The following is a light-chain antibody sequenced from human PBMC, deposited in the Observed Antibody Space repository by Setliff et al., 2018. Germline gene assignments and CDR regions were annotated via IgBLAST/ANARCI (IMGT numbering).Light chain of an antibody. V-gene: IGLV1-40*01. J-gene: IGLJ1*01. CDR3: CSYAGSYTSLSV. Sequence: QSVLTQPPSVPGAPGQRVTISCTGSSSNIGAGYDVHWYQQLPGTAPKLLIYGNSNRPSGVPDRFSCSKSGTSASLAITGLQAEDEADYYCCSYAGSYTSLSVFGTGTKVTVL. CDR1: SSNIGAGYD. CDR2: GNS.